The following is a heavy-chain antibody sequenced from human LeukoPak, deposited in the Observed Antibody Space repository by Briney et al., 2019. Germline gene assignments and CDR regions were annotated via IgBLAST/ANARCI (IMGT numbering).Heavy chain of an antibody. D-gene: IGHD6-13*01. Sequence: SETLSLTCTVSGGSISSGGYYWGWIRQHPGKGLEWIGYIYYSGSTYYNPSPKSRVTISVDTSKNQFSLKLSSVTAADTAVYYCARARGLIAAAGTGFDYWGQGTLVTVSS. CDR1: GGSISSGGYY. J-gene: IGHJ4*02. CDR3: ARARGLIAAAGTGFDY. CDR2: IYYSGST. V-gene: IGHV4-31*03.